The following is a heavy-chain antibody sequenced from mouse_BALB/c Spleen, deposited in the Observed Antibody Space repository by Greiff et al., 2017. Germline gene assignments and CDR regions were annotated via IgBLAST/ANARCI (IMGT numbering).Heavy chain of an antibody. V-gene: IGHV5-9-3*01. Sequence: EVKLMESGGGLVKPGGSLKLSCAASGFTFSSYAMSWVRQTPEKRLEWVATISSGGSYTYYPDSVKGRFTISIDNAKNTLYLQMSSLRSEDTAMYYCARARYDVNAMDYWGQGTSVTVSS. CDR2: ISSGGSYT. CDR1: GFTFSSYA. D-gene: IGHD2-14*01. CDR3: ARARYDVNAMDY. J-gene: IGHJ4*01.